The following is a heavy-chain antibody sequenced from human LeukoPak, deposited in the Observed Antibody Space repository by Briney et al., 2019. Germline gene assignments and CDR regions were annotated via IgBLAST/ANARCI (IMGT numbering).Heavy chain of an antibody. CDR1: GFTLSNSAM. V-gene: IGHV4-4*02. CDR3: ARDGSSWDLDY. J-gene: IGHJ4*02. D-gene: IGHD6-13*01. Sequence: GSLRLSCAASGFTLSNSAMSWVRQPPGKGLEWIGSIYYSGSTYYNPSLKSRVTISVDTSKNQFSLKLSSVTAADTAVYYCARDGSSWDLDYWGQGTLVTVSS. CDR2: IYYSGST.